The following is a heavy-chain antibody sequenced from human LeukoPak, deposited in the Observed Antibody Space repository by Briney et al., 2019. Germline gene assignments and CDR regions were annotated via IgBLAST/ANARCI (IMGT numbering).Heavy chain of an antibody. J-gene: IGHJ1*01. D-gene: IGHD3-3*01. CDR1: GYSISSGYY. CDR2: IYHSGST. V-gene: IGHV4-38-2*02. CDR3: ARDRYDFWSGYLGNEYFQH. Sequence: PSETLSLTCTVSGYSISSGYYWGWIRQPPGKGLDWIGSIYHSGSTYYNPSLKSRVTISVDTSKNQFSLKLSSVTAADTAVYYCARDRYDFWSGYLGNEYFQHWGQGTLVTVSS.